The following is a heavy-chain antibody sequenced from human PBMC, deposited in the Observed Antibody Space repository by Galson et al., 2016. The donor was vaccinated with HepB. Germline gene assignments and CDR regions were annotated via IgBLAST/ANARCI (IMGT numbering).Heavy chain of an antibody. V-gene: IGHV3-13*01. D-gene: IGHD2/OR15-2a*01. Sequence: SLRLSCAASGFTFSSYDMHWVRQATGKGLEWVSGIGTAGETYYPGSVKGRFTISRENAKKTLYLQMNSLRVEDTAVYYCAKDLIASGGYYFDYWGQGSLVTVAS. CDR1: GFTFSSYD. CDR3: AKDLIASGGYYFDY. CDR2: IGTAGET. J-gene: IGHJ4*02.